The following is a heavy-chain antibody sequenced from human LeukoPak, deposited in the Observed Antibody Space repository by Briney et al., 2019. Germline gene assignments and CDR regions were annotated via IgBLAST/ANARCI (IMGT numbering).Heavy chain of an antibody. Sequence: GGSLRLSCAASGFAFSTYSMNWVRQAPGKGLEWVSSISSSSTNIYYADSVKGRFTVSRDNAKNSLYLQMNSLRAEDTAVYYCAREHYYDSSPYWGQGTLVTVSS. V-gene: IGHV3-21*01. J-gene: IGHJ4*02. D-gene: IGHD3-22*01. CDR3: AREHYYDSSPY. CDR1: GFAFSTYS. CDR2: ISSSSTNI.